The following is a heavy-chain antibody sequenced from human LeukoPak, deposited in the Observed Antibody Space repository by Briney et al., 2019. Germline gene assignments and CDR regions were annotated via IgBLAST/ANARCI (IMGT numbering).Heavy chain of an antibody. Sequence: GTSLRLSCAASGFTFSTYSMHWVRQAPGKGLEWVAFITYDGYYKYYSDSVKGRFTISSDTSKNTLSLQMNSLRAEDTAVYYCARDLSPVVRASPMGYWGQGTLVTVSS. V-gene: IGHV3-30*03. J-gene: IGHJ4*02. CDR2: ITYDGYYK. CDR1: GFTFSTYS. CDR3: ARDLSPVVRASPMGY. D-gene: IGHD3-10*01.